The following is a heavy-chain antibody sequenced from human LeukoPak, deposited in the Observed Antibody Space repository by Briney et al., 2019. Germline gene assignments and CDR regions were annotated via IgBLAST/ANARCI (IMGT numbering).Heavy chain of an antibody. CDR3: AKGYYYDSSGYPDY. D-gene: IGHD3-22*01. J-gene: IGHJ4*02. V-gene: IGHV3-9*03. Sequence: PGRSLRLSCAASGFTFDDYAMHWARQAPGKGLEWVSGISWNSGSIGYADSVKGRFTISRDNAKNSLYLQMNSLRAEDMALYYCAKGYYYDSSGYPDYWGQGTLVTVSS. CDR2: ISWNSGSI. CDR1: GFTFDDYA.